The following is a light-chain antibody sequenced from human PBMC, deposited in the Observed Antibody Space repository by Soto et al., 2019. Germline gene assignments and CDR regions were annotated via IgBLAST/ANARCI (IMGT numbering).Light chain of an antibody. V-gene: IGKV1-5*01. CDR1: QTINNW. CDR2: HAS. J-gene: IGKJ1*01. CDR3: QHYNSYPWT. Sequence: DIHMTQSLSTLSASIGDRVTITCRASQTINNWLAWYQQKPGKAPNLLIYHASNLETGVPSRFSGSAFGTEFTLTISSLQPDDFATYYCQHYNSYPWTFGQGTKVDIK.